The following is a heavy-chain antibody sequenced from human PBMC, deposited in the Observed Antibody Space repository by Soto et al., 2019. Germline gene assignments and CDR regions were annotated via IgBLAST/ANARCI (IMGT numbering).Heavy chain of an antibody. D-gene: IGHD6-13*01. Sequence: QVQLVQSGAEVKRPGSSVKVSCKASGGTFSNYAISWVRRAPGHGLEWLGGIIPIFGTANYAQKFQARVTIAAAESTSTAYMELNSLRSEDTAMYYCARSPSEAAGSTLGWFDPWGQGTLVTVSS. CDR1: GGTFSNYA. V-gene: IGHV1-69*01. CDR2: IIPIFGTA. J-gene: IGHJ5*02. CDR3: ARSPSEAAGSTLGWFDP.